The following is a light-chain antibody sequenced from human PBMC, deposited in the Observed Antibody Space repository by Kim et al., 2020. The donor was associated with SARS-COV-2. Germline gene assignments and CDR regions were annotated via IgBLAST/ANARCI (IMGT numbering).Light chain of an antibody. CDR1: EGINSA. V-gene: IGKV1-13*02. J-gene: IGKJ4*01. CDR3: QQFFTYPLT. Sequence: ASGGDRVTITCRSSEGINSALAWYQQSPGKPPKLLIYDASSLETGVPSRFSGSGFGTDFTLTVSSLQPEDFATYYCQQFFTYPLTFGGGTKVDIK. CDR2: DAS.